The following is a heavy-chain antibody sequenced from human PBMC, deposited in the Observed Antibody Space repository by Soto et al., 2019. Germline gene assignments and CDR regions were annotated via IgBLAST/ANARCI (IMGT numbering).Heavy chain of an antibody. D-gene: IGHD3-10*01. CDR3: ARQGFGQLHGLVDV. CDR2: INHSGLT. Sequence: QVQLQESGPGLVKPSETLSLTCSVSGGSITSHYCSWFRQPPGKGLEWIGYINHSGLTSYNPSLKSRVTMSVDTSKNQFSLKVKSVTAADTALYHCARQGFGQLHGLVDVWGPGTTVTVSS. V-gene: IGHV4-59*08. CDR1: GGSITSHY. J-gene: IGHJ6*02.